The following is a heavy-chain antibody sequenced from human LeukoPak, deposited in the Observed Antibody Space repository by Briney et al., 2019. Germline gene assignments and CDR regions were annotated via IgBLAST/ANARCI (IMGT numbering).Heavy chain of an antibody. CDR2: IYYSGST. J-gene: IGHJ5*02. CDR1: GGSISSSGYY. CDR3: ARHLKADFWSGYSFDP. V-gene: IGHV4-39*01. D-gene: IGHD3-3*01. Sequence: PSETLSLTCTVSGGSISSSGYYWGWIRQPPGKGLEWIGSIYYSGSTYYNPSLKSRVTISVDTSKNQFSLKLSSVTAADTAVYYCARHLKADFWSGYSFDPWGQGTLVTVSS.